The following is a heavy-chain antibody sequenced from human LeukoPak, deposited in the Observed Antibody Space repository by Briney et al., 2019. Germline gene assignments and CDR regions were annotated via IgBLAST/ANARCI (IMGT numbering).Heavy chain of an antibody. CDR3: AFSSSWYGGYYFDY. V-gene: IGHV1-69*06. Sequence: SVKVSCKASGGTFSSYAISWVRQAPGQGLEWMGGIIPIFGTANYGQKFQGRVTITADKSTSTAYMERSSLRSEDTAVYYCAFSSSWYGGYYFDYWGQGTLVTVSS. CDR1: GGTFSSYA. CDR2: IIPIFGTA. D-gene: IGHD6-13*01. J-gene: IGHJ4*02.